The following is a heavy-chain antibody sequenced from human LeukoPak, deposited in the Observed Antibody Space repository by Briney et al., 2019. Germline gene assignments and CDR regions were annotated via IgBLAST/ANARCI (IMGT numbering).Heavy chain of an antibody. D-gene: IGHD4-11*01. CDR3: ARDRSYSNYYYYYYMDV. CDR1: GYTFTNYG. V-gene: IGHV1-18*01. J-gene: IGHJ6*03. CDR2: TSAYNGNT. Sequence: GASVKVSCKASGYTFTNYGISWVRQAPGQGLEWMGWTSAYNGNTNYAQKLQGRVTMTTDTSTSTAYMELRSLRSDDTAVYYCARDRSYSNYYYYYYMDVWGKGTTVTVSS.